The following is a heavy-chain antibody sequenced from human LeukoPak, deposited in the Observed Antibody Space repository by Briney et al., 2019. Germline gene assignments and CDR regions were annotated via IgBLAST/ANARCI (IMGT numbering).Heavy chain of an antibody. D-gene: IGHD2-15*01. CDR1: GFTFTNYA. V-gene: IGHV3-23*01. J-gene: IGHJ4*02. Sequence: GGSLRLSCAASGFTFTNYAMSWVRQAPGKGLEGVSGMSGRGVSTYYAASVKGRFTISSDNSKNTLYLQMNSLRAEDTAIYYCAKDCNGGNCYIDYWGQGTLVTVAS. CDR2: MSGRGVST. CDR3: AKDCNGGNCYIDY.